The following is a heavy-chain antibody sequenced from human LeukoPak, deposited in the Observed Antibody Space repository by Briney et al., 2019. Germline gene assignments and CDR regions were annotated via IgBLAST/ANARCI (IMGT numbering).Heavy chain of an antibody. Sequence: SETLSLTCAVYGGSFSGYYWSWIRQPPGKGLEWIVEINHSGSTNYNPSLKSRVTISVDTSKNQFSLKLSSVTAADTAVYYCARHELVAPQVEAFDYWGQGTLVTVSS. CDR1: GGSFSGYY. CDR2: INHSGST. J-gene: IGHJ4*02. V-gene: IGHV4-34*01. D-gene: IGHD5-12*01. CDR3: ARHELVAPQVEAFDY.